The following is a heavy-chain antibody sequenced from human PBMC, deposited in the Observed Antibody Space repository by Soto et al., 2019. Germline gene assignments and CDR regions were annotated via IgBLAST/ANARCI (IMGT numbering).Heavy chain of an antibody. J-gene: IGHJ6*02. V-gene: IGHV4-30-2*01. CDR1: NGSVSSGTYS. CDR2: IYYSGTT. Sequence: SETLSLTCTVSNGSVSSGTYSWSWVRQPPGKGLEWIGYIYYSGTTYYTPSLKSRLTMSMDRAKDHFSLNLTSVTAADTAVYFCARGHYYYGMDVWGQESRSPSP. CDR3: ARGHYYYGMDV.